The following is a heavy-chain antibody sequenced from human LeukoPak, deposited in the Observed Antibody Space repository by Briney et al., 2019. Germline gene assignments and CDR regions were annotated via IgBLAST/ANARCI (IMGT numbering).Heavy chain of an antibody. CDR3: ARGDNGSGSYQFYWYFDL. V-gene: IGHV4-59*01. CDR2: IYYRGRT. Sequence: SEALSLTCTVSGGSISSYYWSWIRQPPGKGLEWIWYIYYRGRTNYTPSLKSRVTISVDTSKNQFSLKLSSVTAADTAVYYCARGDNGSGSYQFYWYFDLWGRGTLVTVSS. D-gene: IGHD3-10*01. J-gene: IGHJ2*01. CDR1: GGSISSYY.